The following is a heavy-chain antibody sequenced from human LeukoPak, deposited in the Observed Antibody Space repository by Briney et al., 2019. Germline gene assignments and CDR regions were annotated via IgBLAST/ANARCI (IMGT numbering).Heavy chain of an antibody. D-gene: IGHD2-15*01. V-gene: IGHV5-51*01. CDR1: GYTFSSYW. J-gene: IGHJ4*02. Sequence: GESLKISCKGSGYTFSSYWIGWVRQMPGKGLEWMGIIYPGDSERKYNPSLQGQVTISADKSISTAYLQWNSLKASDTAIYYCARIEGCTFDYWGQGTLVTVSS. CDR3: ARIEGCTFDY. CDR2: IYPGDSER.